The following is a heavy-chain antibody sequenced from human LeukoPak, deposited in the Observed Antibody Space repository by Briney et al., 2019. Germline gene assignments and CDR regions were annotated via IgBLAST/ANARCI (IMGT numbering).Heavy chain of an antibody. D-gene: IGHD3-16*01. CDR1: GYTLTELS. CDR3: ATPQGVMYYYGMDV. J-gene: IGHJ6*02. CDR2: FGPEDGET. Sequence: ASVKVSCKVSGYTLTELSMHWVRQAPGKGLEWMGGFGPEDGETIYAQKFQGRVTMTEDTSTDPAYMELSSLRSEDTAVYYCATPQGVMYYYGMDVWGQGTTVTVSS. V-gene: IGHV1-24*01.